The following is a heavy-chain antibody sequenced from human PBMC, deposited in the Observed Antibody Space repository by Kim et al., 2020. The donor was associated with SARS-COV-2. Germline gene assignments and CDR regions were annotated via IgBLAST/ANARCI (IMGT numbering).Heavy chain of an antibody. V-gene: IGHV4-30-4*01. Sequence: SETLSLTCTVSGGSISSGDYYWSWIRQPPGKGLEWIGYIYYSGSTYYNPSLKSLVTISVDTSKNQFSLKLSSVTAADTAVYYCARGCEGYYYGSGSYYYYGIGVWGQGATVTVSS. J-gene: IGHJ6*02. D-gene: IGHD3-10*01. CDR1: GGSISSGDYY. CDR2: IYYSGST. CDR3: ARGCEGYYYGSGSYYYYGIGV.